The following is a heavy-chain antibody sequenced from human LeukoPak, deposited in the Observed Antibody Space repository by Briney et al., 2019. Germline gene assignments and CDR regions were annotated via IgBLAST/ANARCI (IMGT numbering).Heavy chain of an antibody. CDR1: GFTISTYG. V-gene: IGHV3-23*01. J-gene: IGHJ4*02. CDR3: AKSVYHSGNY. CDR2: ISGGTT. Sequence: GGSLRLSCAASGFTISTYGMSWVRQAPGKGLEWVSSISGGTTSYADSVKGRFTISRDNSKNTVSLQMNSLRAEDTAVYYCAKSVYHSGNYWGQGTLVTVSS. D-gene: IGHD3-10*01.